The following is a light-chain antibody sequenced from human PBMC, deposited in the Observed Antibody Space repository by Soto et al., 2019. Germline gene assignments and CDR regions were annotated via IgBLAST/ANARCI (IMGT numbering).Light chain of an antibody. Sequence: QSALTQPASVSGSPGQSITISCTGTSSDVGSYNYVSWYQQHPGKAPKLMIYEVSNRPSGVSNRFSGSKSSNTASLTISGLQAEDEANYYCSSYTSLSTRVFGGGTKLTVL. CDR3: SSYTSLSTRV. J-gene: IGLJ3*02. CDR1: SSDVGSYNY. CDR2: EVS. V-gene: IGLV2-14*01.